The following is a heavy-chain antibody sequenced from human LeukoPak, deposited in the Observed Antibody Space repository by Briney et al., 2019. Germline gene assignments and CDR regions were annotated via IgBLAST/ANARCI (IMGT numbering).Heavy chain of an antibody. CDR2: VFYSGST. Sequence: PSETLSLTCTVSGDSINSRSYYWDWIRQPPGKGLEWIGNVFYSGSTHYNPSLKSRVTISVDTSKNQFSLKLSSVTAADTAVYYCARTTVTTDHHFDYWGQGTLVTVSS. V-gene: IGHV4-39*07. CDR3: ARTTVTTDHHFDY. CDR1: GDSINSRSYY. J-gene: IGHJ4*02. D-gene: IGHD4-17*01.